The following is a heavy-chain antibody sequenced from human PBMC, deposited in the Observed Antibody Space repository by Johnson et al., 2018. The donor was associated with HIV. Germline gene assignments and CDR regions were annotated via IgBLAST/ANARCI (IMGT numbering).Heavy chain of an antibody. Sequence: EVQLVESGGGVVRPGGSLRLSCAASGFTFDDYGMSWVRQAPGKGLEWVSVIYTGCRTYSADPVKGRFTISLDNSHNTLYLQMNSLRAEDTAVYYCAKVGGVVIFSQLVDAFDIWGQGTMVTVSS. J-gene: IGHJ3*02. CDR2: IYTGCRT. D-gene: IGHD3-3*01. CDR3: AKVGGVVIFSQLVDAFDI. V-gene: IGHV3-23*03. CDR1: GFTFDDYG.